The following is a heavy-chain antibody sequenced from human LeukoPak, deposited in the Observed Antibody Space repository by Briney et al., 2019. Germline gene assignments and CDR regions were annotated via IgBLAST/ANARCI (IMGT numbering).Heavy chain of an antibody. CDR2: IKQDGIEK. V-gene: IGHV3-7*01. Sequence: GGSLRLSCTASGFTFSNYWMTWIRQAPGKGLEWVANIKQDGIEKYCVDSVEGRFTVSRDNSKNSLFLQIESLRAADTAVYYCATCSSGYYCDHFQTWGRGSLVTVSS. J-gene: IGHJ1*01. CDR3: ATCSSGYYCDHFQT. CDR1: GFTFSNYW. D-gene: IGHD3-22*01.